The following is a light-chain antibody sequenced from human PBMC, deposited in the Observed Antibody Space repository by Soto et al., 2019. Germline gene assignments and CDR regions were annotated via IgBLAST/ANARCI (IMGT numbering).Light chain of an antibody. CDR3: QSYDSNLSVV. Sequence: QSVLTQPPSVSGAPGQRVTISCTGSSSNIGTGYDVHWYQQLPGTAPKLLIYGNSNRPSGVSDRFSGSKSGTSASLAITGLQPEDEADYYCQSYDSNLSVVFGGGTKLTVL. V-gene: IGLV1-40*01. J-gene: IGLJ2*01. CDR1: SSNIGTGYD. CDR2: GNS.